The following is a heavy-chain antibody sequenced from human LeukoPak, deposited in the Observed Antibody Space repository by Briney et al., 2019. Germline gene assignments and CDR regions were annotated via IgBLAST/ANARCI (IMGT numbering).Heavy chain of an antibody. J-gene: IGHJ4*02. V-gene: IGHV5-51*01. Sequence: GESLKISCKGSGYSFTSYWIGWVRQMPGKGLEWMGIIYPGDSDIRYSPSFQGQVTISADKSISTAYLQWSSLKASDTAMYYCASRVGDCSGGSCYSKYYFDYWGQGTLVTVSS. CDR2: IYPGDSDI. CDR3: ASRVGDCSGGSCYSKYYFDY. D-gene: IGHD2-15*01. CDR1: GYSFTSYW.